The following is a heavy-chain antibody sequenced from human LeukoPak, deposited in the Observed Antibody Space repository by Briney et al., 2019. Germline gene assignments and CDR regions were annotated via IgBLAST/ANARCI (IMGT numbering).Heavy chain of an antibody. D-gene: IGHD3/OR15-3a*01. Sequence: PGGSLRLSCAASGFTFSSYWMSWVRQAPGKGLEWVANIKQDGSEKYYVDSVKGRFTISRDNAKNSLYLQMNSLRAEDTAVYYCARDYPRSMIFGVVIIPSLFDYWGQGTLVTVSS. J-gene: IGHJ4*02. CDR1: GFTFSSYW. CDR2: IKQDGSEK. CDR3: ARDYPRSMIFGVVIIPSLFDY. V-gene: IGHV3-7*01.